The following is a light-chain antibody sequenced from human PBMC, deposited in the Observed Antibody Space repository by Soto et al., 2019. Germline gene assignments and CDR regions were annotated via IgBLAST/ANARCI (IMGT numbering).Light chain of an antibody. V-gene: IGKV3-15*01. CDR3: QQYNNWPPWT. CDR1: QSVSSN. Sequence: DIVLTQSPATLSLSPGERATLSCRASQSVSSNLAWSQQKPGQAPRLLIYGASTRATGIPARFSGSGSGTEFTLTISSLQSEDFAVYYCQQYNNWPPWTFGQGTKVDIK. J-gene: IGKJ1*01. CDR2: GAS.